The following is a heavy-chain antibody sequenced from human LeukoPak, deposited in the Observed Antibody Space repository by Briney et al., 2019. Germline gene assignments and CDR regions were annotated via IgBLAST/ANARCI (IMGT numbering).Heavy chain of an antibody. Sequence: PGGSLRLSCAASGFTFSSYSMNWVRQAPGEGLEWVSSISSSSSYIYYADSVKGRFTISRDNAKNSLYLQMNSLRAEDTAVYYCARAGRRDYMDVWGKGTTVTISS. CDR2: ISSSSSYI. J-gene: IGHJ6*03. V-gene: IGHV3-21*01. CDR3: ARAGRRDYMDV. CDR1: GFTFSSYS.